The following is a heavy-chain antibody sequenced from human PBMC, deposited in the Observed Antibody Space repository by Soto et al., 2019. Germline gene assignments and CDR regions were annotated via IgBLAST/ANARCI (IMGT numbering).Heavy chain of an antibody. CDR3: ASHFTGVLVLGASPPGGDNYGWDV. Sequence: QVQLVQSGAEVKKPGSSVKVSCKASGGTFSRYTISWVRQAPGQGLEWMGRIIPILDIPNYAQNFQGRVTITADKSTSPAYMVLSSLRFDETAVYYCASHFTGVLVLGASPPGGDNYGWDVWGQGTTVTVSS. CDR1: GGTFSRYT. V-gene: IGHV1-69*02. CDR2: IIPILDIP. D-gene: IGHD2-15*01. J-gene: IGHJ6*02.